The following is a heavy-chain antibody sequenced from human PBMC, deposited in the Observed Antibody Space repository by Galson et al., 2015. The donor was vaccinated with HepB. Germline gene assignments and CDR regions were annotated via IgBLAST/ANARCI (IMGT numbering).Heavy chain of an antibody. CDR3: ASTYNYGSGSPSLYFYYGMDV. CDR1: GFTVSSNY. V-gene: IGHV3-66*02. Sequence: SLRLSCAASGFTVSSNYMSWVRQAPGKGLEWVSVIYSGGSTYYADPVKGRFAISRDNSRNTLNLQMSSLRTEDTAVYYCASTYNYGSGSPSLYFYYGMDVWGQGTTVTVSS. D-gene: IGHD3-10*01. CDR2: IYSGGST. J-gene: IGHJ6*02.